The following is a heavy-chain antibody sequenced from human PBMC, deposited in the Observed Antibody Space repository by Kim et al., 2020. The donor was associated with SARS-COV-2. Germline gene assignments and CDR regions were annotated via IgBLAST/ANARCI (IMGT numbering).Heavy chain of an antibody. CDR2: IWYDGSNK. CDR1: GFTFSSYG. Sequence: GGSLRLSCAASGFTFSSYGMHWVRQAPGKGLEWVAVIWYDGSNKYYADSVKGRFTISRDNSKNTLYLQMNSLRAEDTAVYYCAQDRSILTGYCDYWGQGTLVNVSS. D-gene: IGHD3-9*01. CDR3: AQDRSILTGYCDY. J-gene: IGHJ4*02. V-gene: IGHV3-33*06.